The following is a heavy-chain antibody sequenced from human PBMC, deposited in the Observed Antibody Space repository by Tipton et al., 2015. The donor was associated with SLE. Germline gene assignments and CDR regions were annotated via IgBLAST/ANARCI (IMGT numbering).Heavy chain of an antibody. J-gene: IGHJ4*02. Sequence: TLSLTCSVSGGSTSSYYWSWIRQPPGKGLEWIGYTYDGGSANYNPSLKSRVSLSIYTSKNQFSLRLSSVTAADTAVYYCARDEYRYDTTGYHLLGHFDFWGQGTLVTVSS. CDR2: TYDGGSA. CDR1: GGSTSSYY. CDR3: ARDEYRYDTTGYHLLGHFDF. D-gene: IGHD3-22*01. V-gene: IGHV4-59*01.